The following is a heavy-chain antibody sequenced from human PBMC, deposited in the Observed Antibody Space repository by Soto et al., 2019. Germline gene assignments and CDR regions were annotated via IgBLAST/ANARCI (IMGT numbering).Heavy chain of an antibody. J-gene: IGHJ4*02. V-gene: IGHV3-48*02. D-gene: IGHD4-4*01. CDR1: GFTFSSYS. Sequence: GGSLRLSCAASGFTFSSYSMNWVRQAPGKGLEWVSYISSSSSTIYYADSVKGRFTISRDNAKNSLYLQMNSLRDEDTAVYYCAREGTVTTGHDFDYWGQGTLVTVSS. CDR3: AREGTVTTGHDFDY. CDR2: ISSSSSTI.